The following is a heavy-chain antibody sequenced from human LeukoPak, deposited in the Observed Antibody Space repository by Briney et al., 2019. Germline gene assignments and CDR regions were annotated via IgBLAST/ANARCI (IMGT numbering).Heavy chain of an antibody. CDR2: INPNSGGT. D-gene: IGHD5-18*01. Sequence: ASVKVSCKASGYTFTGYYMHWVRQAPGQGLEWMGWINPNSGGTNYAQKVQGRVTMTRDTSISTAYMELSRLRSDDTAVYYCAREGYPAPLDYWGQGTLVTVSS. CDR3: AREGYPAPLDY. J-gene: IGHJ4*02. V-gene: IGHV1-2*02. CDR1: GYTFTGYY.